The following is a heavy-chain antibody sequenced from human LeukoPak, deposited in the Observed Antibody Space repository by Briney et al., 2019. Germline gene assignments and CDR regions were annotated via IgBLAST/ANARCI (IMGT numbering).Heavy chain of an antibody. Sequence: PGGSLRLSCAASGFTFSSYWMSWVRQAPGKGLEWVSSISSSSSYIYYADSVKGRFTISRDNAKNSLYLQMNSLRAEDTAVYYCAVVVPAAPFDYWGQGTLVTVSS. V-gene: IGHV3-21*01. CDR2: ISSSSSYI. CDR3: AVVVPAAPFDY. CDR1: GFTFSSYW. D-gene: IGHD2-2*01. J-gene: IGHJ4*02.